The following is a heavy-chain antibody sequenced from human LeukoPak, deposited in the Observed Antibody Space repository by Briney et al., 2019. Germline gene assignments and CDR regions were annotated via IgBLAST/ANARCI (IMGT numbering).Heavy chain of an antibody. J-gene: IGHJ5*02. CDR3: PRWGHSEYDSFTTKSET. CDR1: GLTFKSCQ. Sequence: PGGSVRLLCAASGLTFKSCQMTWARHARGEGGEGGSYMSGGGSDRLYADSVKGRFTITRDNAKKSLYLQMNNLRAEETAVYYCPRWGHSEYDSFTTKSETWGQGNLVTVSS. D-gene: IGHD3-3*01. CDR2: MSGGGSDR. V-gene: IGHV3-48*03.